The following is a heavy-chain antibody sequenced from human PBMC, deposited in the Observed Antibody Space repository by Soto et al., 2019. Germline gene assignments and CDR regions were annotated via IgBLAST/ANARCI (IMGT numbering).Heavy chain of an antibody. V-gene: IGHV3-15*01. J-gene: IGHJ4*02. CDR2: VKSKTDGGTT. CDR3: TTATPGDYDFWSGYLAY. CDR1: GFIFSNAW. D-gene: IGHD3-3*01. Sequence: EVQLVESGGGLVKPGGSLRLSCAASGFIFSNAWMNWVRQAPGKGLEWVGGVKSKTDGGTTDYAAPVKGRFSVSRDDSKNTLYLQMNSLKTEDTAVYYCTTATPGDYDFWSGYLAYWGQGTLVTVSS.